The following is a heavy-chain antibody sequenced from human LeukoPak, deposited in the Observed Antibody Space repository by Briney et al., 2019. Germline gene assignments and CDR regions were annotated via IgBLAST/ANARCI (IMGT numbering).Heavy chain of an antibody. D-gene: IGHD3-10*01. V-gene: IGHV5-51*01. CDR2: IYPGDSDT. J-gene: IGHJ1*01. CDR1: GYSFTSYW. CDR3: ARGMVRGVIRPVSYFQH. Sequence: GESLKISCKGSGYSFTSYWIGWVRQMPGKGLEWMGIIYPGDSDTRYSPSFQGQVTISADKSISTAYLQWSSLKASDTAMYYCARGMVRGVIRPVSYFQHWGQGTLVTVSS.